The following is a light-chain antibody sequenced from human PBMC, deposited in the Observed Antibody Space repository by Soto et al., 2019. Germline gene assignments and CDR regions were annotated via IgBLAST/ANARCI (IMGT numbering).Light chain of an antibody. CDR1: SSDIGAYNF. J-gene: IGLJ2*01. V-gene: IGLV2-14*03. CDR3: TSWTTSTTMI. Sequence: QSALTQPASVSGSPGQSITISCTGTSSDIGAYNFVSWYQQHPGKAPKLMLYDVNIRPSGVSNRFSGSKSGNTASLTISGLQAEDEADYYCTSWTTSTTMIFGGGTKRNVL. CDR2: DVN.